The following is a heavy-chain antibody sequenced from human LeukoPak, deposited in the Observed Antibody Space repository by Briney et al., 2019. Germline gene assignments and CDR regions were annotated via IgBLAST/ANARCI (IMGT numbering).Heavy chain of an antibody. J-gene: IGHJ4*02. D-gene: IGHD3-22*01. Sequence: SETLSLTCAAYGGSFSGYYWSWIRQPPGKGLEWIGEINHSGSTNYNPSLKSRVTISVDTSKNQFSLKLSSVTAADTAVYYCARRRRITMIVVGHFDYWGQGTLVTVSS. CDR2: INHSGST. CDR1: GGSFSGYY. V-gene: IGHV4-34*01. CDR3: ARRRRITMIVVGHFDY.